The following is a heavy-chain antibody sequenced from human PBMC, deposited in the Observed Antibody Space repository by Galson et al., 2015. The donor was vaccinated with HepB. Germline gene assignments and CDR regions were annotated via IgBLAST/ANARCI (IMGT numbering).Heavy chain of an antibody. D-gene: IGHD6-6*01. V-gene: IGHV3-74*01. J-gene: IGHJ4*02. CDR3: VPIAPERARSPYRVFDY. Sequence: SLRLSCAASGFTFSSYWMHWVRQAPGKGLVWVSRINSDGSSTSYADSVKGRFTISRDNAKNTLYLQMNSLRAEDTAVYYCVPIAPERARSPYRVFDYWGQGTLVTVSS. CDR2: INSDGSST. CDR1: GFTFSSYW.